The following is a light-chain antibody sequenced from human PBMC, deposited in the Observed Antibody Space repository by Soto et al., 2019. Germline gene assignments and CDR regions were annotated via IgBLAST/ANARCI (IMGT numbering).Light chain of an antibody. CDR2: DAS. CDR1: QSINRY. Sequence: DIQMTQSPLTLSASVGDRGTISCRASQSINRYLAWYQQKKGKSPQLLIYDASHLKSGVPSRFRGSGSGTECTLTISRLQPDDFATYYCQHYNSYSEAFGQGTKVDIK. J-gene: IGKJ1*01. V-gene: IGKV1-5*01. CDR3: QHYNSYSEA.